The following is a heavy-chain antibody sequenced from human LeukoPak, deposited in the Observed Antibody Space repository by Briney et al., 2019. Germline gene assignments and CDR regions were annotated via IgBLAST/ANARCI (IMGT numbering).Heavy chain of an antibody. J-gene: IGHJ4*02. CDR2: ISSSSSYI. V-gene: IGHV3-21*01. CDR1: GFTFSSYS. Sequence: PGGSLGLSCAASGFTFSSYSMNWVRQAPGKGLEWVSSISSSSSYIYYADSVKGRFTISRDNAKNSLYLQMNSLRAEDTAVYYCARVEVAMGYFDYWGQGTLVTVSS. D-gene: IGHD5-12*01. CDR3: ARVEVAMGYFDY.